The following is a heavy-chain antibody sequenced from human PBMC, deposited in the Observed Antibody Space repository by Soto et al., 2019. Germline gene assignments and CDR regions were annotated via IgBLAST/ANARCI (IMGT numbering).Heavy chain of an antibody. Sequence: GGSLRLSCAASGFTFSIYEMNWVRQAPGKGLEWVSYISSSGSTIYYADSVKGRFTISRDNAKNSLYLQMNSLRAEDTAVYYCASGRMGAKRYYYYGMDVWGQGTTVTVSS. V-gene: IGHV3-48*03. D-gene: IGHD1-26*01. CDR3: ASGRMGAKRYYYYGMDV. J-gene: IGHJ6*02. CDR2: ISSSGSTI. CDR1: GFTFSIYE.